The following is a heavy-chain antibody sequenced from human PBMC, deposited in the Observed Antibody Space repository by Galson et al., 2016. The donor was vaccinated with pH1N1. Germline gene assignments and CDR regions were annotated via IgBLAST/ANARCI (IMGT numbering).Heavy chain of an antibody. J-gene: IGHJ5*02. D-gene: IGHD4-17*01. CDR3: AKDIRGGDYGDYNWFDP. V-gene: IGHV3-9*01. CDR1: GFTFDDYA. CDR2: ISWNSGSI. Sequence: SLRLSCAASGFTFDDYAMHWARQAPGKGLEWVSGISWNSGSIGYADSVKGRFTISRDNAKNSLYLQMNSLRAEDTSLYYCAKDIRGGDYGDYNWFDPWGQGTLVTVSS.